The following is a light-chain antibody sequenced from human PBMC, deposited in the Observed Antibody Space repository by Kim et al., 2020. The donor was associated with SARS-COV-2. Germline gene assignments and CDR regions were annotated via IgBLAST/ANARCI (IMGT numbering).Light chain of an antibody. V-gene: IGKV3-20*01. Sequence: SLSPGETATLSCRPSQSVSRYLACYQQKPGQAPRLLIYGASSRATGIPDRFSGSGSGTDFTLTISRLEPEDFAVYYCQQYGSSPLFGQGTKVDIK. CDR1: QSVSRY. J-gene: IGKJ1*01. CDR2: GAS. CDR3: QQYGSSPL.